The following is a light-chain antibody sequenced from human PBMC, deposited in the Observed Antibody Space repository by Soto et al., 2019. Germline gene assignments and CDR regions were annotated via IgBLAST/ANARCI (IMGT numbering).Light chain of an antibody. CDR3: QQRGHWPS. CDR2: DAS. J-gene: IGKJ4*01. CDR1: HNLDNY. V-gene: IGKV3-11*01. Sequence: EIVLTQSPATLSLSPGERATLSSRASHNLDNYLAWYQHKPGQAPRLLIYDASTRATDIPARFSGSGSGTDFTLTISSLEPEDFAVYYCQQRGHWPSFGGGTKVEIK.